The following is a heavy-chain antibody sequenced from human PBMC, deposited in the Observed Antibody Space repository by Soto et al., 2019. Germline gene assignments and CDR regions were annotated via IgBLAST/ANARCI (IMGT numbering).Heavy chain of an antibody. CDR1: GYTFTSYA. Sequence: GASVKVSCKASGYTFTSYAMHWVRQAPGQRLEWMGWINAGNGNAKYSQKFQGRVTITRDTSASTAYMELSSLRSEDTAVYYCASDLRFSPARAFYIWGQGTMVTVSS. V-gene: IGHV1-3*01. J-gene: IGHJ3*02. D-gene: IGHD3-16*01. CDR3: ASDLRFSPARAFYI. CDR2: INAGNGNA.